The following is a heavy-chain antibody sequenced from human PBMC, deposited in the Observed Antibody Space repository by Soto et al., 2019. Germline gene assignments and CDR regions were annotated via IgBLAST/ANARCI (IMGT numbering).Heavy chain of an antibody. J-gene: IGHJ5*02. D-gene: IGHD2-2*02. Sequence: EVKLVESGGGLVRPGGSLRLSCAASGFTFSKAWMSWVRQAPGQGLEWVGRIRSKSDGGTTDYTAPVKGRFTISRDDSKSSVYLQISSLKTEDTALYYSTTDLGGYCSSNTCCTSDLHRWLDPWGQGTLVTVSS. V-gene: IGHV3-15*01. CDR2: IRSKSDGGTT. CDR3: TTDLGGYCSSNTCCTSDLHRWLDP. CDR1: GFTFSKAW.